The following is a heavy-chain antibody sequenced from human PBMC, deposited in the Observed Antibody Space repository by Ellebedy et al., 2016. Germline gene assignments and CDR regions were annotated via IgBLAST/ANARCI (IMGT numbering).Heavy chain of an antibody. CDR1: GFTFSSYA. D-gene: IGHD6-6*01. J-gene: IGHJ3*02. CDR3: AKRGSSLNGAFDI. V-gene: IGHV3-23*01. CDR2: ISGSGGST. Sequence: GGSLRLSXAASGFTFSSYAMSWVRQAPGKGLEWVSAISGSGGSTYYADSVKGRFTISRDNSKNTLYLQMNSLRAEDTAVYYCAKRGSSLNGAFDIWGQGTMVTVSS.